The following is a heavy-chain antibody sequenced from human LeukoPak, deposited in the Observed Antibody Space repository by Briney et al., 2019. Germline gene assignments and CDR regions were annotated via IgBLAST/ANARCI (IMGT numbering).Heavy chain of an antibody. V-gene: IGHV3-21*01. Sequence: PGGSLRLSCAASGFTVSSNYMSWVRQAPGKGLGWVSSISSSSSYIYYADSVKGGFTISRDNAKNSLYLQMNSLRAEDTAVYYCASSFHVDILTGYYKGGGGDYFDYWGQGTLVTVSS. CDR1: GFTVSSNY. CDR3: ASSFHVDILTGYYKGGGGDYFDY. CDR2: ISSSSSYI. D-gene: IGHD3-9*01. J-gene: IGHJ4*02.